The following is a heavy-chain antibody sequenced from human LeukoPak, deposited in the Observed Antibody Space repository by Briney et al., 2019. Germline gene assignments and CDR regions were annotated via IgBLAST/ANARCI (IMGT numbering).Heavy chain of an antibody. D-gene: IGHD3-9*01. CDR2: ISGSGGST. V-gene: IGHV3-23*01. J-gene: IGHJ4*02. CDR3: AREVGPGVLRYFDWLGIDY. CDR1: GFTFSSYS. Sequence: QSGGSLRPSCAASGFTFSSYSMNWVRQAPGKGLEWVSAISGSGGSTYYADSVKGRFTISRDNSKNTLYLQMNSLRAEDTAVYYCAREVGPGVLRYFDWLGIDYWGQGTLVTVSS.